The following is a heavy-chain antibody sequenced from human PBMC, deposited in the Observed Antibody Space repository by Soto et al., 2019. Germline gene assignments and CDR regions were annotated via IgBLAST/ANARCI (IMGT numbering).Heavy chain of an antibody. D-gene: IGHD1-1*01. CDR3: ARGRYGDY. CDR1: GYTFTTYG. CDR2: ISAHNGNT. Sequence: QVHLVQSGAEVKKPGASVKVSCKGSGYTFTTYGITWVRQAPGQGLEWMGWISAHNGNTNYAQKLQGRVTVTRDTSTSAAYMELRSLRSDDTAVYYCARGRYGDYWGQGALVTVSS. J-gene: IGHJ4*02. V-gene: IGHV1-18*01.